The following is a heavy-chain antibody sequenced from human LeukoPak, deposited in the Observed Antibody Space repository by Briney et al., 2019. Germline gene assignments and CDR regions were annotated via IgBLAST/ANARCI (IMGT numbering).Heavy chain of an antibody. CDR2: ISGSGTTI. J-gene: IGHJ4*02. V-gene: IGHV3-11*01. Sequence: SGGSLRLSCAASGLTFSDSYMSWIRQAPVKSLEWITYISGSGTTIYHADSVKGRFTISRDNAKNSVYLQMNSLRDEDTAVYYCARPTDSSVDYWGQGTLVTVSS. CDR3: ARPTDSSVDY. CDR1: GLTFSDSY. D-gene: IGHD5-18*01.